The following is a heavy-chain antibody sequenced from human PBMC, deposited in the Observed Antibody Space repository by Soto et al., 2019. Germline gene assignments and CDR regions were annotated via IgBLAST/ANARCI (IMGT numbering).Heavy chain of an antibody. J-gene: IGHJ4*02. CDR1: GGTFSSYT. D-gene: IGHD4-17*01. CDR2: IIPILGEA. CDR3: ASIYGDYAD. Sequence: QVQLVQSGAEVKKPGSSVKVSCKAYGGTFSSYTISWVRQAPGQGLEWMGRIIPILGEAKYAQKFQGRVTISADKSTSTAYLELSSLRSEDTAVYYCASIYGDYADWGQGTLVTVSS. V-gene: IGHV1-69*02.